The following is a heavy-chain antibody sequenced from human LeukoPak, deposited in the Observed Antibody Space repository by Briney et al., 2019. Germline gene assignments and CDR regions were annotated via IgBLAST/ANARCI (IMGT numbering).Heavy chain of an antibody. J-gene: IGHJ6*03. V-gene: IGHV1-2*02. CDR2: INPNSGGT. CDR3: ARDSRVATITQYYYYYYMDV. Sequence: ASVKVSCKASGYTFTGYYMHWVRQAPGQGLEWMGWINPNSGGTNYAQKFQGRVTMTRDTSTSTVYMELSSLRSEDTAVYYCARDSRVATITQYYYYYYMDVWGKGTTVTISS. CDR1: GYTFTGYY. D-gene: IGHD5-12*01.